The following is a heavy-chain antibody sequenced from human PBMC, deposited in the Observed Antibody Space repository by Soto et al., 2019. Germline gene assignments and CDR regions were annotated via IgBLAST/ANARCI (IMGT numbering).Heavy chain of an antibody. CDR2: IGARGSDT. V-gene: IGHV3-23*01. D-gene: IGHD5-12*01. CDR1: GFTFNIYT. CDR3: AKGGTYHIGDFDS. J-gene: IGHJ4*02. Sequence: EVQLFESGGGLVQPGGSLRLSCAASGFTFNIYTMSWVRQAPGKGLEWVSGIGARGSDTYFPDSVKGRFTISRDNSMDMVYLQMNSLRAEYTAVYFCAKGGTYHIGDFDSWGQGTLVTVSS.